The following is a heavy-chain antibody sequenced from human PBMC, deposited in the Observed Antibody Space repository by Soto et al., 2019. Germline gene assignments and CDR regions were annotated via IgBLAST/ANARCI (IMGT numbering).Heavy chain of an antibody. CDR2: ISTWNGDT. V-gene: IGHV1-18*01. J-gene: IGHJ5*02. CDR1: GYTFSSHG. Sequence: GAAVKVSCKPSGYTFSSHGLSWVRQAPAQGLEWLGWISTWNGDTNYAQKFQGRVTMTTDRATSTAYMELKSLRSDDTAVYFCASEYKVTRQDCFAPSTQRSLDPVSS. D-gene: IGHD3-10*01. CDR3: ASEYKVTRQDCFAP.